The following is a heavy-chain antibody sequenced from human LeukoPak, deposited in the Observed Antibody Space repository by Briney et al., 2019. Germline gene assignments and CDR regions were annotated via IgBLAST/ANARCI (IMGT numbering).Heavy chain of an antibody. V-gene: IGHV3-48*04. CDR2: VGISSGNT. Sequence: GGSLRLSCAASGYTFSDYSMNWVRQAPGKGLEWISYVGISSGNTKYADSVKGRFTISGDSAKNSVFLQMNSLRVEDTAVYYCARDHRYAFDNWGQGTLVTVSS. D-gene: IGHD5-12*01. CDR1: GYTFSDYS. J-gene: IGHJ4*02. CDR3: ARDHRYAFDN.